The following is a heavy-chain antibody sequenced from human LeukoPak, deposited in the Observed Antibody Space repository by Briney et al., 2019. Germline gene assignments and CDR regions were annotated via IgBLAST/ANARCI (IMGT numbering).Heavy chain of an antibody. CDR2: IYPRDSDT. V-gene: IGHV5-51*01. CDR3: ARHINWGSRVRGYFDL. D-gene: IGHD7-27*01. J-gene: IGHJ2*01. Sequence: GESLKISCEGSGCNFINYWIVWVRQMPGKRREWMGIIYPRDSDTKYSPSFQGQVTISADKSISTAYLQWSSLKTSDSAIYYCARHINWGSRVRGYFDLWGRGTLVTVSS. CDR1: GCNFINYW.